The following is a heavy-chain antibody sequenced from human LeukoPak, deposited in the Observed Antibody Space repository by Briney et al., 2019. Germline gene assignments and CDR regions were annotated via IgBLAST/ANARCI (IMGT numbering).Heavy chain of an antibody. D-gene: IGHD3-16*01. CDR1: GFTFSSYA. Sequence: PGGSLRLSCAASGFTFSSYAMSWVRQAPGKGLEWVSGFSGIGGGGSTFYADSVKGRFTISRDNSKSTLYLQMNSLRAEDTALYYCARASDSAAYPQLSFDYWGQGTLVTVSS. J-gene: IGHJ4*02. V-gene: IGHV3-23*01. CDR2: FSGIGGGGST. CDR3: ARASDSAAYPQLSFDY.